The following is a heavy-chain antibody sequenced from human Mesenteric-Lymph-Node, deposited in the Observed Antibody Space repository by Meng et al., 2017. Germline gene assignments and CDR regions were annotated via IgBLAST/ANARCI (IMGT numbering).Heavy chain of an antibody. D-gene: IGHD2/OR15-2a*01. CDR1: GGSVSGSNYC. Sequence: LLHPWNPLPPLCCVFGGSVSGSNYCWGWIRQPPGKGLEWIGYIYGTATTNYSPSLENRVTISVDTYKNQFSLNLSSVTAADTAIYYCASLVSREYRRVDFWGQGTLVTVSS. J-gene: IGHJ4*02. CDR2: IYGTATT. V-gene: IGHV4-61*01. CDR3: ASLVSREYRRVDF.